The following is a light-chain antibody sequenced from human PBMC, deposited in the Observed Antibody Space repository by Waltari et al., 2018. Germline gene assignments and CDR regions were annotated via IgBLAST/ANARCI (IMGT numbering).Light chain of an antibody. CDR2: DVG. Sequence: QSALTQPRPVPGSPGQSAPPSRHATSDDFGRYNSVPWHQQHPAKAPKLMIYDVGKRPSGVPDRFSGSKSGNTASLTISGLQAEDEADYYCCSYAGSYIWVFGGGTKLTVL. J-gene: IGLJ3*02. CDR1: SDDFGRYNS. V-gene: IGLV2-11*01. CDR3: CSYAGSYIWV.